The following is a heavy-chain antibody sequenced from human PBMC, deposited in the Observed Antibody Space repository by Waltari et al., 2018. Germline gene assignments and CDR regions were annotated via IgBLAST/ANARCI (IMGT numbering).Heavy chain of an antibody. D-gene: IGHD3-3*01. CDR2: IYHSGGT. CDR3: ARVATTITIFGVVITHYTYYFDY. J-gene: IGHJ4*02. CDR1: GGSISSGGYY. Sequence: QVQLQESGPGLVKPSQTLSLTCTVSGGSISSGGYYWSWIRQHPGKGLEWIGYIYHSGGTYHNPSLKSRVTISVDRSKNQFSLKLSSVTAADTAVYYCARVATTITIFGVVITHYTYYFDYWGQGTLVTVSS. V-gene: IGHV4-31*03.